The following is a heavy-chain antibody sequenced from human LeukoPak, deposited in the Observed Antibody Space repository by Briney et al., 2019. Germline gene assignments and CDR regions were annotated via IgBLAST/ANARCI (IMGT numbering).Heavy chain of an antibody. CDR1: GFTFTSSA. Sequence: ASVKVSCKASGFTFTSSAMQWVRQARGQRLEWIGWIVVGSGNTNYAQKFQERVTITRDMSTSTAYMELSSLRSEDTAVYYCAAVGGIQLWSAPQDYYYYMDVWGKGTTVTVSS. CDR3: AAVGGIQLWSAPQDYYYYMDV. V-gene: IGHV1-58*02. CDR2: IVVGSGNT. D-gene: IGHD5-18*01. J-gene: IGHJ6*03.